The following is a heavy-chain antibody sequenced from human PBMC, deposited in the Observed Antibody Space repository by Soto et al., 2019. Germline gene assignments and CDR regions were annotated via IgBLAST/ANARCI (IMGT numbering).Heavy chain of an antibody. CDR2: IYDSETT. V-gene: IGHV4-31*03. Sequence: QVQLQESGPGLVMPSQTLSLTYTVSGDSVSSGGYYWNWIRQHPGRGLEWLGYIYDSETTYYNPSLESRLSISVDASKNQFSLKVTSVTPADTAVYYCARENFGVIIHDAFDLWGQGTMVTVSS. D-gene: IGHD2-8*01. J-gene: IGHJ3*01. CDR1: GDSVSSGGYY. CDR3: ARENFGVIIHDAFDL.